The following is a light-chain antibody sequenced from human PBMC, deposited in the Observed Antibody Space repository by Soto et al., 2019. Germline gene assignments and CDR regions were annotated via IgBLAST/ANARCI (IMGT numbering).Light chain of an antibody. Sequence: DIQMTQSPSSESASVGDRVTITCQASQSSSSWLAWYQQKPGTVPKLLIYAASSLQSGVPSRFSGSGAGTEFTLTITSLQPEDFGTYYCQQGDSFPITFGQGTRLEIK. J-gene: IGKJ5*01. V-gene: IGKV1-12*01. CDR1: QSSSSW. CDR3: QQGDSFPIT. CDR2: AAS.